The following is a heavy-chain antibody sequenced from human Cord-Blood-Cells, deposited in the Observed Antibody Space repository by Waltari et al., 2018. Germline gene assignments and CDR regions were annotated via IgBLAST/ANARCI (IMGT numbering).Heavy chain of an antibody. CDR3: ARDRRYYDSSGYYYYYGMDV. CDR1: GGSIISYY. V-gene: IGHV4-4*07. CDR2: IYTSGIT. Sequence: QVQLQESGPGLVKPSETLSLTCTVSGGSIISYYWSWIRQTAGKGLEWIGRIYTSGITNYNPSLKGRVTMSVDTSKNQFSLKLSSVTAADTAVYYCARDRRYYDSSGYYYYYGMDVWGQGTTVTVSS. D-gene: IGHD3-22*01. J-gene: IGHJ6*02.